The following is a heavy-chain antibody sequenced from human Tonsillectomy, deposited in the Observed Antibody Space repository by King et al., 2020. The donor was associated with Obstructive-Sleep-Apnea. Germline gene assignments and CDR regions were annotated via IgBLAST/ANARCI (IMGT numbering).Heavy chain of an antibody. Sequence: VQLVESGGGVVQPGGSLRLSCAASRFTFNTYAMHWVRQAPGKGLEWVAVISYDGSNEYYADSVKGRFRISRDNSKKTLYLQMNSLRGEDTAVYYCARDRGGSYRLNYFDRWGQGTLVTVSS. D-gene: IGHD1-26*01. CDR3: ARDRGGSYRLNYFDR. CDR2: ISYDGSNE. CDR1: RFTFNTYA. J-gene: IGHJ4*02. V-gene: IGHV3-30*04.